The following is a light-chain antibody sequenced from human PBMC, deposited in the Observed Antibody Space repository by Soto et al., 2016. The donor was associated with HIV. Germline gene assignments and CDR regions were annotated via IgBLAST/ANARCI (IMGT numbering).Light chain of an antibody. CDR3: QQYNTVPWT. CDR1: QSVSVW. V-gene: IGKV1-5*03. Sequence: DIQMAQFPSTLPASIGDRVTITCRASQSVSVWLAWYQQKPGKAPNLLIFKTSTLEVGVPSRFSGSGSGTDFTLTLSSVQPDDVGTYYCQQYNTVPWTFGQGTKVEMK. CDR2: KTS. J-gene: IGKJ1*01.